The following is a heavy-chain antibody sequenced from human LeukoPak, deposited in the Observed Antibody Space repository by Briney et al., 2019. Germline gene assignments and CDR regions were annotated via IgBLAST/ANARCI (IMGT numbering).Heavy chain of an antibody. Sequence: PGGSLRLSCAASGFTFASCAMSWVRQAPGKRLERVSSISSSGGSTYYADSVKGRFTISRDNSKNTLYLQVNSLRAEDTAVYYCAKSLAAARDYWGQGTLVTVSS. CDR2: ISSSGGST. D-gene: IGHD6-13*01. CDR3: AKSLAAARDY. CDR1: GFTFASCA. J-gene: IGHJ4*02. V-gene: IGHV3-23*01.